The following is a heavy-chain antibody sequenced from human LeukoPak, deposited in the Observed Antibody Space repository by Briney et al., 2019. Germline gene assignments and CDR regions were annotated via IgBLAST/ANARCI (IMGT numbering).Heavy chain of an antibody. V-gene: IGHV4-34*01. D-gene: IGHD2-2*03. Sequence: SETLSLTCAVYGGSFSGYYWSWIRQPPGKGLGWIGEINHSGSTNYNPSLKSRVTISVDTSKNQFSLKLSSVTAADTAVYYCARLHFGYCSSTSCGYWGQGTLVTVSS. CDR3: ARLHFGYCSSTSCGY. J-gene: IGHJ4*02. CDR2: INHSGST. CDR1: GGSFSGYY.